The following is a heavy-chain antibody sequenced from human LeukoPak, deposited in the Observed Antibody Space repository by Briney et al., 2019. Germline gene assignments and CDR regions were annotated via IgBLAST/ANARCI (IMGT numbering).Heavy chain of an antibody. V-gene: IGHV3-33*01. Sequence: GGSLTLSCAASGFPFSSYGMHWVRQAPGKGLEGVAVIWYDGSKPSYADAVKGRLTSSRDNSKNTLYLQMHSLRAEDTAVYYCARDREQWLVRGGFDYWGQGTLVTVSS. J-gene: IGHJ4*02. D-gene: IGHD6-19*01. CDR3: ARDREQWLVRGGFDY. CDR1: GFPFSSYG. CDR2: IWYDGSKP.